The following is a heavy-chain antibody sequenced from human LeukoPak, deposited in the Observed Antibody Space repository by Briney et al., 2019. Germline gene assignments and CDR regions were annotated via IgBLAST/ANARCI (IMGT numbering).Heavy chain of an antibody. D-gene: IGHD3-3*01. J-gene: IGHJ4*02. CDR1: GGSISSSNW. V-gene: IGHV4-4*02. Sequence: SSETLSLTCAVSGGSISSSNWWSWVRQPPGKGLEWIGEIYHSGSTNYNPSLKNRVAISVDKSKNQFSLKLSSVTAADTAVYYCARAGLTGEWLLSYFDYWGQGTLVTVSS. CDR2: IYHSGST. CDR3: ARAGLTGEWLLSYFDY.